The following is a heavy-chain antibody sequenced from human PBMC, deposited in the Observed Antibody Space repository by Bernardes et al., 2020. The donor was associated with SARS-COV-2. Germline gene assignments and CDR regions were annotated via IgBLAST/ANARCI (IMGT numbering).Heavy chain of an antibody. CDR1: GDSIISRSHS. CDR2: SYFTGAT. V-gene: IGHV4-39*01. CDR3: ARAVTFVQGVVTHCFDL. J-gene: IGHJ4*02. D-gene: IGHD3-10*01. Sequence: SETLSLTCTLSGDSIISRSHSWGWFPHPPGGGLEWIGSSYFTGATYYNSSLLSRVAISLDTSNNRFSLNLNSVTAADTAVYYCARAVTFVQGVVTHCFDLWGQGALVTVSS.